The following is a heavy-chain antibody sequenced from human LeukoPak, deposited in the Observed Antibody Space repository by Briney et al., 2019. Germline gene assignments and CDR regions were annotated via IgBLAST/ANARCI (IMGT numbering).Heavy chain of an antibody. Sequence: PRGCLRLSCSASGFRFRSYAMSSVRQAPGKGLEWVPAISGRGGSTYYADSVKGRFTISGDNPKNTLYLQMTSLRTEDMAVYYCAKGQIVRGEFDYWGQRTLVTVSS. D-gene: IGHD3-10*01. J-gene: IGHJ4*02. V-gene: IGHV3-23*01. CDR1: GFRFRSYA. CDR3: AKGQIVRGEFDY. CDR2: ISGRGGST.